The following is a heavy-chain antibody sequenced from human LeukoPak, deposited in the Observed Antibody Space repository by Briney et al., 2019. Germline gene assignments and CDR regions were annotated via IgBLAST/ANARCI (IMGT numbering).Heavy chain of an antibody. D-gene: IGHD3-10*01. CDR3: ARGSSITMVRGVAGFDY. V-gene: IGHV4-34*01. J-gene: IGHJ4*02. CDR2: INHSGST. Sequence: SETLSLTCAVYGGSFIGYCWSWRRQPPGKGLEWIGEINHSGSTNYNPSLKSRVTISVDTSKNQFSLKLSSVTAADTAVYYCARGSSITMVRGVAGFDYWGQGTLVTVSS. CDR1: GGSFIGYC.